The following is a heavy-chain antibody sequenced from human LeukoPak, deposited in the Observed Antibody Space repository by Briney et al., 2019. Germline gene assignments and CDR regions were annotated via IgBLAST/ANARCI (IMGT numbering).Heavy chain of an antibody. J-gene: IGHJ6*03. CDR3: ARHSDYGDYGEDYYYMDV. Sequence: GESLKISCKGSGYSFTTHWIGWVRQMPGKGLELMGIIYPGGSDTRYSPSFQGQVTISADKSISTAYLQWSSLKASDTAMYYCARHSDYGDYGEDYYYMDVWGKGTTVTISS. CDR2: IYPGGSDT. CDR1: GYSFTTHW. V-gene: IGHV5-51*01. D-gene: IGHD4-17*01.